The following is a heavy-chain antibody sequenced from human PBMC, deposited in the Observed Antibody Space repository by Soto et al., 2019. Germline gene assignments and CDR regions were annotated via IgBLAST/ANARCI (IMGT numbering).Heavy chain of an antibody. CDR1: GYTFTSYA. Sequence: QVQLVQSGAEEKKPGASVKVSCKASGYTFTSYAVHWVRQAPGQSLEWMGWINAGNGNTKYSQKFQGRVTITRDTSASTAYMELSSLRSEDTAVYYCASSFVVVTALDYWGQGTLVTVSS. V-gene: IGHV1-3*05. CDR2: INAGNGNT. J-gene: IGHJ4*02. D-gene: IGHD2-21*02. CDR3: ASSFVVVTALDY.